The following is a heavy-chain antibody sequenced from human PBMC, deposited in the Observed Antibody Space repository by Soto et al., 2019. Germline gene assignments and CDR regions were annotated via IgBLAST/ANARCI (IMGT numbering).Heavy chain of an antibody. CDR2: IRSRPHYYAT. CDR1: GLTFNDSA. V-gene: IGHV3-73*01. D-gene: IGHD3-22*01. J-gene: IGHJ4*02. CDR3: ARLHDSTGS. Sequence: GGSLRLSCAASGLTFNDSAIHWVRQASGKGLEWVGRIRSRPHYYATAFAASVKGRFSISRDNSESMAYLQMDSLKTEDTAVYYCARLHDSTGSWGQGTLVTVSS.